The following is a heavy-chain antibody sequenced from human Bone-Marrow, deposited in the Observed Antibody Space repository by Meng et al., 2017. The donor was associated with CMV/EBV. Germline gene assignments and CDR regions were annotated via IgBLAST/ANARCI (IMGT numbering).Heavy chain of an antibody. D-gene: IGHD3-22*01. CDR1: GYTFTSYG. J-gene: IGHJ3*02. Sequence: ASVTVSCKASGYTFTSYGISWVRQAPGQGLEWMGWISAYNGNTNFAQNLQGRVTMTADTSTSTAYMELRSLRSDDTAVYYCARGDSSAYYTGPYAFDIWGQGTMVTVSS. CDR3: ARGDSSAYYTGPYAFDI. V-gene: IGHV1-18*01. CDR2: ISAYNGNT.